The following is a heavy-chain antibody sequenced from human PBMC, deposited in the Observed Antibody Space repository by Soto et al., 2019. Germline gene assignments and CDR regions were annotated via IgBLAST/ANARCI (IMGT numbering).Heavy chain of an antibody. Sequence: GGSLRLSCAASGFTFSSYGMHWVRQAPGKGLDWVAVICQDGSKKYYVDSVRGRFTISRDNAENSLHLQMSSLRAEDTAIYYCTNYVPGILGDYWGQGALVTVSS. CDR3: TNYVPGILGDY. J-gene: IGHJ4*02. CDR2: ICQDGSKK. V-gene: IGHV3-33*03. D-gene: IGHD1-26*01. CDR1: GFTFSSYG.